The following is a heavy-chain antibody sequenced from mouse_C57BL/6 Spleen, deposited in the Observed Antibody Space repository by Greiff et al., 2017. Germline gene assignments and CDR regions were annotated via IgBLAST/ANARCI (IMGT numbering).Heavy chain of an antibody. Sequence: EVKLEESGPGLVKPSQSLSLTCSVTGYSITSGYYWNWIRQFPGNKLEWMGYISYDGSNNYNPSLKNRISITRYTSKNQFFLKLNSVTTEDTATYYCARYWSYYAMDYWGQGTSVTVSS. D-gene: IGHD4-1*01. J-gene: IGHJ4*01. CDR1: GYSITSGYY. CDR2: ISYDGSN. V-gene: IGHV3-6*01. CDR3: ARYWSYYAMDY.